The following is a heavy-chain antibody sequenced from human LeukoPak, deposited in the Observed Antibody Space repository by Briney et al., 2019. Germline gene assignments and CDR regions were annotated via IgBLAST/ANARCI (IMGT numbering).Heavy chain of an antibody. CDR1: GYTFTSNY. CDR2: INPSGGST. Sequence: ASVKVSCKASGYTFTSNYMHWVRQAPGQGLEWMGIINPSGGSTSYAQKFQGRVTMTRDTSTSTVYMELSSLRSEDTAVYYCARAGGLGPTHQTYWYFDLWGRGTLVTVSS. CDR3: ARAGGLGPTHQTYWYFDL. J-gene: IGHJ2*01. D-gene: IGHD1-26*01. V-gene: IGHV1-46*01.